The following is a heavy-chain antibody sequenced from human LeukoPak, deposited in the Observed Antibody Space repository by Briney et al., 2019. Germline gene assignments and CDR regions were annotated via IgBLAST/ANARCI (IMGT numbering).Heavy chain of an antibody. CDR3: AKAPVTTCRGAYCYPFDY. CDR2: ISDSGNT. D-gene: IGHD2-21*01. V-gene: IGHV3-23*01. CDR1: GFTFNNAW. Sequence: GGSLRLSCAASGFTFNNAWMSWVRQAPGKGLEWVSAISDSGNTYHADSVKGRFTISRDSSKNTLFLQMNRLRPEDAAVYYCAKAPVTTCRGAYCYPFDYWGQGTLVTVSS. J-gene: IGHJ4*02.